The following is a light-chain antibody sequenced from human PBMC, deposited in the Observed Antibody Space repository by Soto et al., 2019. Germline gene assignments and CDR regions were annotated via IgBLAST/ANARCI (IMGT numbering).Light chain of an antibody. CDR1: QSVSSSY. Sequence: EMVLTQSPGTRSLSPGERATLSCRASQSVSSSYLAWYQQKPGQAPRLLIYGASSRATGIPDRFSGSGSGTDFTLTISRLEPEDFAVYYCQQYGSSPWTFGQGTKVDIK. V-gene: IGKV3-20*01. J-gene: IGKJ1*01. CDR2: GAS. CDR3: QQYGSSPWT.